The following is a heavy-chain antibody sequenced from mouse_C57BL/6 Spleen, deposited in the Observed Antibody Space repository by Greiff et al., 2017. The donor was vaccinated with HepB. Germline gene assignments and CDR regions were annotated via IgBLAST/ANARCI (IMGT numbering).Heavy chain of an antibody. J-gene: IGHJ2*01. V-gene: IGHV5-4*01. D-gene: IGHD3-3*01. CDR1: GFTFSSYA. CDR2: ISDGGSYT. CDR3: ARDGRDEDYFDY. Sequence: EVMLVESGGGLVKPGGSLKLSCAASGFTFSSYAMSWVRQTPEKRLEWVATISDGGSYTYYPDNVKGRFTISRDNAKNNLYLQMSHLKSEDTAMYYCARDGRDEDYFDYWGQGTTLTVSS.